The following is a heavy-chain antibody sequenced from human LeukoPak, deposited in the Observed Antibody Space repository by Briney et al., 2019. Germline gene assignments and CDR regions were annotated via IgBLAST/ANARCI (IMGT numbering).Heavy chain of an antibody. CDR2: INPNSGGT. CDR3: ARDAGYDISYNS. J-gene: IGHJ4*02. Sequence: ASVKVSCKASGYTFTGYYMHWVRQAPGQGLEWMGGINPNSGGTNYAQKFQGRGTMTRDTSISTAYMALSRLRSDDTAVYYCARDAGYDISYNSWGQGTLVTVSS. V-gene: IGHV1-2*02. D-gene: IGHD3-9*01. CDR1: GYTFTGYY.